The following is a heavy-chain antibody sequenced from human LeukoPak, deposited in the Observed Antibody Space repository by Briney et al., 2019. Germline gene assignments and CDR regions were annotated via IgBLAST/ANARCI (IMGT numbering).Heavy chain of an antibody. V-gene: IGHV1-46*01. CDR2: INPSGGST. CDR1: GYTFTSYY. Sequence: GASVTVSCKASGYTFTSYYMHWVRQAPGQGLEWMGIINPSGGSTTYAQKFQGRVTMTRDTSTSTVYMELSSLRSEDTAVYFCARDVLYCSSTSCYSYGMDVWGQGTTVTVSS. D-gene: IGHD2-2*01. J-gene: IGHJ6*02. CDR3: ARDVLYCSSTSCYSYGMDV.